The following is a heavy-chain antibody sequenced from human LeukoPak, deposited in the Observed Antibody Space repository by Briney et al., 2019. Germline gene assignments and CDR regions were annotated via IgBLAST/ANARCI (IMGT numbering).Heavy chain of an antibody. CDR1: GVSISSYY. V-gene: IGHV4-4*07. Sequence: PSETLSLTCTVSGVSISSYYWSWIRQPAGKGLEWIGRIHTSGSTNYNPSLKSRVTMSVDTSKNQFSLKLRSVTAADTAVYYCARDSYYYDSSGYHSLDYWGQGTLVTVSS. J-gene: IGHJ4*02. D-gene: IGHD3-22*01. CDR2: IHTSGST. CDR3: ARDSYYYDSSGYHSLDY.